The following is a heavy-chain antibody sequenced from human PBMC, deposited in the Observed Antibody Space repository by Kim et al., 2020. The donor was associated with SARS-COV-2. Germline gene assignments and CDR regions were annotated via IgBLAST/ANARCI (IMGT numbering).Heavy chain of an antibody. Sequence: ASVKVSCKASGYTFTGYYMHWVRQAPGQGLEWMGWINPNSGGTNYAQKFQGRVTMTRDTSISTAYMELSRLRSDDTAVYYCARDRRSQRYYDRSGYDAFDIWGQGTMVTVSS. CDR3: ARDRRSQRYYDRSGYDAFDI. V-gene: IGHV1-2*02. CDR1: GYTFTGYY. D-gene: IGHD3-22*01. CDR2: INPNSGGT. J-gene: IGHJ3*02.